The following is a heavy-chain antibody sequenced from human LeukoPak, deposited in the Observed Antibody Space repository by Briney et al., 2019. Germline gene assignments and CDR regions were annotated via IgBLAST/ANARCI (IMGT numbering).Heavy chain of an antibody. D-gene: IGHD5-24*01. CDR2: IYYSGST. V-gene: IGHV4-39*07. J-gene: IGHJ4*02. CDR1: GGSISSSSYY. CDR3: AGDGYNGGYFDY. Sequence: TSETLSLTCTVSGGSISSSSYYWGWIRQPPGKGLEWIGSIYYSGSTYYNPSLKSRVTISVDTSKNQFSLKLSSVTAADTAVYYCAGDGYNGGYFDYWGQGTLVTVSS.